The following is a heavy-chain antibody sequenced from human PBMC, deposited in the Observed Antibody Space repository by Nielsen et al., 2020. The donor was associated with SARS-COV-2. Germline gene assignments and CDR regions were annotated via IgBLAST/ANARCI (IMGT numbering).Heavy chain of an antibody. CDR1: GFTFDDYA. J-gene: IGHJ2*01. V-gene: IGHV3-43D*03. Sequence: ESLKISCAASGFTFDDYAMHWVRQAPGKGLEWVSLISWDGGSTYYADSVKGRFTISRDNSKNSLYLQMNRLRAEDTALYYCAKDTSSSSPNWYFDLWGRGTLVTVSS. CDR3: AKDTSSSSPNWYFDL. CDR2: ISWDGGST. D-gene: IGHD6-13*01.